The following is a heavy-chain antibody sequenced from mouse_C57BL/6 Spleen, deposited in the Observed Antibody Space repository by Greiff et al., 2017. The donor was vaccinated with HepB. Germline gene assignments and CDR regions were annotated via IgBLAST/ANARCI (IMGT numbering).Heavy chain of an antibody. J-gene: IGHJ4*01. D-gene: IGHD2-4*01. Sequence: VKLQQPGAELVKPGASVKMSCKASGYTFTSYWITWVKQRPGQGLEWIGDIYPGSGSTNYNEKFKSKATLTVDTSSSTAYMQLSSLTSEDSAVYYCARGIYYDYDGGYYYAMDYWGQGTSVTVSS. V-gene: IGHV1-55*01. CDR3: ARGIYYDYDGGYYYAMDY. CDR2: IYPGSGST. CDR1: GYTFTSYW.